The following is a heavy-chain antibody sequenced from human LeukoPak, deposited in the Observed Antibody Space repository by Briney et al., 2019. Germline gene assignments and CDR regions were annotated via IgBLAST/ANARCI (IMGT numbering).Heavy chain of an antibody. Sequence: SETLSLTCTVSGGSISGDYWNWIRQPPGKGLEWIGYIHYSGNTNYNPSLKSRVTISVDTSKKQFSLRLSSVTAAGTAVYYCARHGDSSGWQGDYYFDYWGQGTLVTVSS. J-gene: IGHJ4*02. V-gene: IGHV4-59*08. CDR2: IHYSGNT. CDR3: ARHGDSSGWQGDYYFDY. CDR1: GGSISGDY. D-gene: IGHD6-19*01.